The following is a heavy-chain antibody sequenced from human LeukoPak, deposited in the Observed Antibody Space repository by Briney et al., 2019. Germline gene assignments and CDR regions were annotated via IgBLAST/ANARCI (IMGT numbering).Heavy chain of an antibody. J-gene: IGHJ6*02. Sequence: PGGSLRLSCAASGFRFDGFAMHWVRQAPGKGLEWVAGVTWNSGNIGYGDSVKGRFIISRDNAKRSLYLEMNSLRPEDTALYYCAKDVGLGNYYGMDVWGQGTTVTVSS. CDR3: AKDVGLGNYYGMDV. V-gene: IGHV3-9*01. CDR2: VTWNSGNI. D-gene: IGHD3-16*01. CDR1: GFRFDGFA.